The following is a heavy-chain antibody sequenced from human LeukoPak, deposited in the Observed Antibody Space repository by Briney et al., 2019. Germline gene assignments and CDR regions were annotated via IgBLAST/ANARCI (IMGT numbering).Heavy chain of an antibody. V-gene: IGHV4-59*08. CDR3: AKRVRLVTPDDY. J-gene: IGHJ4*02. CDR2: IYYSGST. CDR1: GGSISSYY. D-gene: IGHD4-23*01. Sequence: PSETLSLTCTVSGGSISSYYWSWIRQPPGKGLEWIGYIYYSGSTNYNPSLKSRVTISVDTSKNQFSLKLSSVTAADTAVYYCAKRVRLVTPDDYWGQGTLVTVSS.